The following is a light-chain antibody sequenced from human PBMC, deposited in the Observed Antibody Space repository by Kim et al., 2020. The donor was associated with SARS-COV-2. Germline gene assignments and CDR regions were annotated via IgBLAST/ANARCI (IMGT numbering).Light chain of an antibody. J-gene: IGKJ2*01. CDR1: QGIGNS. V-gene: IGKV1-27*01. CDR3: QKYNSAPYT. Sequence: SASAGDRVTITCRTSQGIGNSLAWYQERPGKVPKLLIYAASALQSGAPSRFSGSGSGTEFTLTISSLQPEDVATYYCQKYNSAPYTFGQGTKLEI. CDR2: AAS.